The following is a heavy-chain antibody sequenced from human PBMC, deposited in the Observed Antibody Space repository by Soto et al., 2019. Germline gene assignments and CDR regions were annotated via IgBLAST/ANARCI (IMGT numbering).Heavy chain of an antibody. J-gene: IGHJ6*02. CDR1: GDSVSSNSAA. CDR3: AGGSWFRGMDV. CDR2: TYYRSNWSN. Sequence: SQTVSLTYAISGDSVSSNSAAWNWIRQSPSRGPEWLGRTYYRSNWSNDYAVAVKSRITINPGTSKHQFSLQLYSVTPEDTAVYSCAGGSWFRGMDVWDQGHPVTVSS. D-gene: IGHD3-10*01. V-gene: IGHV6-1*01.